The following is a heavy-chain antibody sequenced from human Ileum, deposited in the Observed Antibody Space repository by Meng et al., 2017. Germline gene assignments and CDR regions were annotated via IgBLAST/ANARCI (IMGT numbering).Heavy chain of an antibody. CDR2: INPSGGST. Sequence: ASVKVSCKASGYTFTSYYMHWVRQAPGQGLEWMGIINPSGGSTSYAQKFQGRVTMTRDTSTSTVYMELSSLRSEDTAVYYCARAEADYDILTGYTSGSWFDPWGQGNLV. CDR3: ARAEADYDILTGYTSGSWFDP. D-gene: IGHD3-9*01. J-gene: IGHJ5*01. V-gene: IGHV1-46*01. CDR1: GYTFTSYY.